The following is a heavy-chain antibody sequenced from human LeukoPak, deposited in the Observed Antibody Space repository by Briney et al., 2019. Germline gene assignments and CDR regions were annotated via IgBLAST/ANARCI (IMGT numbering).Heavy chain of an antibody. V-gene: IGHV4-38-2*01. D-gene: IGHD3-22*01. CDR3: ARATRDSSSSNYMRRFDY. Sequence: SETLSLTCAVSGYSISSDNYWVWIRQPPAQGLEWTGGIYHSGSTYYNPSLKSRVTMSVDTSKNQFSLKLSSVTAADTAVYYCARATRDSSSSNYMRRFDYWGQGTLVTVSS. J-gene: IGHJ4*02. CDR1: GYSISSDNY. CDR2: IYHSGST.